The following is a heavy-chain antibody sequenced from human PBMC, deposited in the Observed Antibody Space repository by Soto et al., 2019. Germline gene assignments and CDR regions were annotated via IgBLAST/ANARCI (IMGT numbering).Heavy chain of an antibody. CDR1: GFTFSSYS. Sequence: EVQLVESGGGLVQPGGSLRLSCAASGFTFSSYSMNWVRQAPGKGLEWVSYISSSSSTIYYADSVKGRFTISRDNAKNSLYLQINSLRAEDTAVYYCSRHPERIAEIGCFDPWGQGTLVTVSS. CDR3: SRHPERIAEIGCFDP. V-gene: IGHV3-48*01. CDR2: ISSSSSTI. D-gene: IGHD6-13*01. J-gene: IGHJ5*02.